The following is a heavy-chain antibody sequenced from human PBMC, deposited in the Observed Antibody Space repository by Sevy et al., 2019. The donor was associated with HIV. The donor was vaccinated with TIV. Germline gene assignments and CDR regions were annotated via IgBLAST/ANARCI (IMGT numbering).Heavy chain of an antibody. D-gene: IGHD3-10*01. Sequence: SETLSLICTVSGGSISDYYYNWIRQAVGKRLEWIGRVYTSGRTTYNPSLKSRVTMSIDASKNQFSLNLSSVTAADTAVYYCASLDGAWGQGTLVTVPS. CDR3: ASLDGA. CDR2: VYTSGRT. CDR1: GGSISDYY. V-gene: IGHV4-4*07. J-gene: IGHJ5*02.